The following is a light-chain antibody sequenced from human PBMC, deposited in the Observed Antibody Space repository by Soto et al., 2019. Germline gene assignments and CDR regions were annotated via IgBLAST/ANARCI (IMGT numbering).Light chain of an antibody. CDR2: GAF. CDR3: QQRNIWPPVT. V-gene: IGKV3-11*01. J-gene: IGKJ5*01. Sequence: EIVLTQSPGTLSLSPGERGTLSCRASQTVSSNFLAWYQQKPGQAPRLVIYGAFNRATGIPARFSGSGSGTDFTLTISSLEPEDFAVYYCQQRNIWPPVTFGQGTRLEIK. CDR1: QTVSSN.